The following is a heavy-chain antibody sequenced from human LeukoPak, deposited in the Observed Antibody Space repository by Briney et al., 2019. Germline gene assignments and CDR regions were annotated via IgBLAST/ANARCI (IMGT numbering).Heavy chain of an antibody. CDR3: ARDAAAGVFFDY. V-gene: IGHV4-59*01. Sequence: SETLSLTCTVSGGSISDYYWTWIRQPPGKGLEWIGYIYYSGSTNYNPSLKSRLTISVDTSKNQFSLKMSSVTAADTAVYSCARDAAAGVFFDYWGQGTLVTVSS. CDR1: GGSISDYY. D-gene: IGHD6-13*01. CDR2: IYYSGST. J-gene: IGHJ4*02.